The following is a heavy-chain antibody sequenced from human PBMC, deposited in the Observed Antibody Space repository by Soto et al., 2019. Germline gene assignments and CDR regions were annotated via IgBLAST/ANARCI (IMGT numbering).Heavy chain of an antibody. J-gene: IGHJ4*02. D-gene: IGHD1-1*01. CDR2: ISSSSTTI. Sequence: EVQLVESGGGLVQPGGSLRLSCEASGFTFSNFGINWVRQAPGKGLEWVSHISSSSTTIYYAESVKGRFTISRDNAKNSLYLHMSSLRGEDTAVYYSATSFITTIGTTAWGQGTLVTVSS. CDR3: ATSFITTIGTTA. CDR1: GFTFSNFG. V-gene: IGHV3-48*01.